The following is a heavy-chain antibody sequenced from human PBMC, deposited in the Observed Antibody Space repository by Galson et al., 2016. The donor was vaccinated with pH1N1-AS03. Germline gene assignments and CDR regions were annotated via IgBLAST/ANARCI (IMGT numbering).Heavy chain of an antibody. D-gene: IGHD4-17*01. CDR2: IYWDDDK. J-gene: IGHJ5*02. Sequence: PALVKPPQTLTLTCTFTGFSLRSRSLAVGWIRQPPGKALEWLALIYWDDDKRYSPSVNNRVTITKDTSKNQVIFTMTKMDPVDTATYYCARSGYFGDYRLGIWFGTWGQGTPVTVSS. V-gene: IGHV2-5*02. CDR1: GFSLRSRSLA. CDR3: ARSGYFGDYRLGIWFGT.